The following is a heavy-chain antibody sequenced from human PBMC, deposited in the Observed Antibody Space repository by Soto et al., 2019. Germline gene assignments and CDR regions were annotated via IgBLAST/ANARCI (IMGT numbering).Heavy chain of an antibody. CDR3: ARVTGTSGYFDY. CDR1: GGSISSYY. V-gene: IGHV4-59*01. CDR2: IYDSGYT. J-gene: IGHJ4*02. Sequence: PSETLSLTCTVSGGSISSYYWSWIRQPPGRGLEWIGLIYDSGYTNYGPSLKSRVTLSVDTSKNQFSLRLNSVTAADTAVYYCARVTGTSGYFDYWGRGALVTVSS. D-gene: IGHD1-1*01.